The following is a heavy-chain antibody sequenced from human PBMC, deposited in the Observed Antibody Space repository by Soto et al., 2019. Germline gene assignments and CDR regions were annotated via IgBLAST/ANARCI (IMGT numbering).Heavy chain of an antibody. CDR1: GFTFNSYS. Sequence: GGSLRLSCAASGFTFNSYSMIWFRQAPGKGLEWVSSISSSGTYTYYGDSMKGRFTISRDNPKNSLYLQLNSLRVEDTAVYYCAREGRDRTMARKTLFDYWGQGTLVTVSS. D-gene: IGHD3-10*01. J-gene: IGHJ4*02. CDR2: ISSSGTYT. CDR3: AREGRDRTMARKTLFDY. V-gene: IGHV3-21*01.